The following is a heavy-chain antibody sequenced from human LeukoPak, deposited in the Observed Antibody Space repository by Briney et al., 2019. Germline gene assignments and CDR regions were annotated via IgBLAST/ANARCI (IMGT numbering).Heavy chain of an antibody. D-gene: IGHD4-17*01. V-gene: IGHV3-23*01. CDR1: GFTFSSYA. Sequence: GGSLRLSCAASGFTFSSYAMSWVRQAPGKGLEWVSAISGSGGSTYYADSVKGRFTISRDNSKNTLYLQMNSLRAEDTDVYYCAKHDYGDYRVNWFDPWGQGTLVTVSS. J-gene: IGHJ5*02. CDR3: AKHDYGDYRVNWFDP. CDR2: ISGSGGST.